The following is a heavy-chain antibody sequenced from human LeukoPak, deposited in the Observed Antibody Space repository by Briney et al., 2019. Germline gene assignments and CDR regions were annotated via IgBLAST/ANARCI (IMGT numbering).Heavy chain of an antibody. J-gene: IGHJ4*02. CDR2: IRSKAYGGTT. CDR1: GFTFGDHA. D-gene: IGHD1-26*01. CDR3: TRGIREGYFDY. V-gene: IGHV3-49*03. Sequence: GGSLRLSCTASGFTFGDHAMSWFRQAPGKGLEWVSFIRSKAYGGTTEYAASVKGRFTISRDDSKSIAYLQMNSLKTEDTAVYYCTRGIREGYFDYWGQGTLVTVSS.